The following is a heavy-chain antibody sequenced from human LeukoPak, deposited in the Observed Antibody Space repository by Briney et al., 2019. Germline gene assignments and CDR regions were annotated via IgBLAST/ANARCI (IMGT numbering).Heavy chain of an antibody. D-gene: IGHD2-2*01. CDR2: IRYDGSNK. J-gene: IGHJ4*02. CDR1: GFTFSNYA. CDR3: AKDRNYCSSTSCYVFDY. V-gene: IGHV3-30*02. Sequence: GGSLRLSCAASGFTFSNYAMHWVRQAPGKGLEWVAFIRYDGSNKYYADSVKGRFTISRDNSKNTLYLQMNSLRTEDTALYYCAKDRNYCSSTSCYVFDYWGQGTLVTVSS.